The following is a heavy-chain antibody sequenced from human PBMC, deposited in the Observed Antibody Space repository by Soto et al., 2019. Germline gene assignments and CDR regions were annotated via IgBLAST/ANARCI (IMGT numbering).Heavy chain of an antibody. V-gene: IGHV1-69*13. D-gene: IGHD5-18*01. CDR2: IIPIFGTA. CDR1: GGTFSSYA. Sequence: SVKVSCKASGGTFSSYAISWVRQAPGQGLEWMGGIIPIFGTANYAQKFQGRVTITADESTSTAYMELSSLRSEDTAVYYCARDQGYCYKSPNAFDIWGQGTMVTVSS. J-gene: IGHJ3*02. CDR3: ARDQGYCYKSPNAFDI.